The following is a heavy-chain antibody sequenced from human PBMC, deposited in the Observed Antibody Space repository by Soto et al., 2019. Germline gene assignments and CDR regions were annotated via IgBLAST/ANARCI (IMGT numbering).Heavy chain of an antibody. V-gene: IGHV1-58*01. Sequence: SVKVSCKASGFTFSSSAVHWVRQARGHRLEWIGWIVVGNSNTNYARGLQERVTITRDMSTSTAYMELSGLRSEDTAVYYCAREATADYSGMDVWGQGTPVTVSS. D-gene: IGHD5-18*01. CDR2: IVVGNSNT. CDR1: GFTFSSSA. J-gene: IGHJ6*01. CDR3: AREATADYSGMDV.